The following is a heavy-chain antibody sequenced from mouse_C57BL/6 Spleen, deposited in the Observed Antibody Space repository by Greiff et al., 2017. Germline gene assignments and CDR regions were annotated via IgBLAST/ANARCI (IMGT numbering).Heavy chain of an antibody. D-gene: IGHD2-4*01. CDR2: IDPSDSET. J-gene: IGHJ4*01. V-gene: IGHV1-52*01. Sequence: QVQLQQPGAELVRPGSSVKLSCKASGYTFTSYWMHWVKQRPIQGLEWIGNIDPSDSETHYNQKFKDKATLTVDKSSSTAYMQLSSLTSEDSAVYYCARSGMIATLMDYWGQGTSVTVSS. CDR3: ARSGMIATLMDY. CDR1: GYTFTSYW.